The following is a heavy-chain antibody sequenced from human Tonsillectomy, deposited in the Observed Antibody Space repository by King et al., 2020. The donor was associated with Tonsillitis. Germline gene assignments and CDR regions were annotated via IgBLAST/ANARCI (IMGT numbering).Heavy chain of an antibody. Sequence: VQLVESGGGVVQPGRSLRLSCAASGFIFSSYDMYWVRQAPGKGLEWVAVISYDGRNKYYADSVMGRFTISRDNSKNKVYLQMNSLRAEDTAVYYCARDRDGYIFDYWGQGTLVTVSS. J-gene: IGHJ4*02. V-gene: IGHV3-33*05. CDR2: ISYDGRNK. CDR3: ARDRDGYIFDY. CDR1: GFIFSSYD. D-gene: IGHD5-24*01.